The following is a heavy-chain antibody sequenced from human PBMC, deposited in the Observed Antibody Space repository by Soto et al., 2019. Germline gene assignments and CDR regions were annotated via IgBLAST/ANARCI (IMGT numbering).Heavy chain of an antibody. D-gene: IGHD2-21*02. CDR2: INPSGGST. V-gene: IGHV1-46*01. CDR1: GYTFTSYY. CDR3: ARAHQRPSVYCGGDCYWQSYFDY. Sequence: GASVKVSCKASGYTFTSYYMHWVRQAPGQGLEWMGIINPSGGSTSYAQKFQGRVTMTRDTSTSTVYMELSSLRSEDTAVYYCARAHQRPSVYCGGDCYWQSYFDYWGQGTLVTVSS. J-gene: IGHJ4*02.